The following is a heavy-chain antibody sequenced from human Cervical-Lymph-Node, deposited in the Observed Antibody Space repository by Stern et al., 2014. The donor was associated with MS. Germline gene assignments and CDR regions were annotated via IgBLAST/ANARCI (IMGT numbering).Heavy chain of an antibody. CDR2: ISGSGRNT. CDR3: AKAGGRDLIYDSTGYEY. D-gene: IGHD3-22*01. CDR1: AFIFSTYA. Sequence: EVQLVESGGGLVQPGESLTLSCAASAFIFSTYAMSWVRQAPGKGLEWVSTISGSGRNTYYADSVKGRFTISRDNSKYTLYLQVNTLRTEDTAIYYCAKAGGRDLIYDSTGYEYWGQGTLVTVSS. J-gene: IGHJ4*02. V-gene: IGHV3-23*04.